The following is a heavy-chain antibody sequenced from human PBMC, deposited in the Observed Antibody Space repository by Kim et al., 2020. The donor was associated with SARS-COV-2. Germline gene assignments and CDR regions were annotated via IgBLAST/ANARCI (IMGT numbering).Heavy chain of an antibody. J-gene: IGHJ6*02. Sequence: SVKVSCKASGGTFSSYAISWVRQAPGQGLEWMGGIIPIFGTANYAQKFQGRVTITADESTSTAYMELSSLRSEDTAVYYCASRSRVGDSSNNWNDGYYYYGMDVWGQGTTVTVSS. D-gene: IGHD1-20*01. V-gene: IGHV1-69*13. CDR2: IIPIFGTA. CDR1: GGTFSSYA. CDR3: ASRSRVGDSSNNWNDGYYYYGMDV.